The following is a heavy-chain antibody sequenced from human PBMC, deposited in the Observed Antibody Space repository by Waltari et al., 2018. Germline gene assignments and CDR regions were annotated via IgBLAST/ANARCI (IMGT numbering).Heavy chain of an antibody. CDR2: ISYSGST. Sequence: QLQLQESGPGLVKPSETLSLTRTVPGGSIGSESYYWGWIRPPPGKGLGWIGIISYSGSTYYNPSLKSRVTISVDTSKNQFSLKLSSVTAADTAVYYCARLSYHIVTGYGWFDPWGLGTLVTVSS. CDR1: GGSIGSESYY. CDR3: ARLSYHIVTGYGWFDP. D-gene: IGHD3-9*01. J-gene: IGHJ5*02. V-gene: IGHV4-39*01.